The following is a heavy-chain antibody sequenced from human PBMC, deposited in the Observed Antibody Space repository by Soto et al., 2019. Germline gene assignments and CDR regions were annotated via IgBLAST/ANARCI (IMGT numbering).Heavy chain of an antibody. CDR2: IYYSGST. V-gene: IGHV4-30-4*01. CDR1: GGSISSGDYY. J-gene: IGHJ4*02. Sequence: PSETLSRTCTVSGGSISSGDYYCSWIRQPPGKGLEWIGYIYYSGSTYYNPSLKSRVTISVDTSKNQFSLKLSSVTAADTAVYYCARYSSSGNFDYWGQGTLVTSPQ. D-gene: IGHD6-13*01. CDR3: ARYSSSGNFDY.